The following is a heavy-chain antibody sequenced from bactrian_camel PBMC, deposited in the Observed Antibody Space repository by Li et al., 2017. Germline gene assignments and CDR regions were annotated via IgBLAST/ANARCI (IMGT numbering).Heavy chain of an antibody. V-gene: IGHV3S53*01. CDR3: AIGGFQQHAARRLPISASFKF. D-gene: IGHD1*01. Sequence: HVQLVESGGGSVQAGGSLKLSCAASGYNFRNCQMGWYRQAPGNEREMVSIITKNGTTRYADSVKGRFTISQDNAKNTLDLQMISLKPEDSAMYYCAIGGFQQHAARRLPISASFKFWGQGTQVTVS. J-gene: IGHJ4*01. CDR1: GYNFRNCQ. CDR2: ITKNGTT.